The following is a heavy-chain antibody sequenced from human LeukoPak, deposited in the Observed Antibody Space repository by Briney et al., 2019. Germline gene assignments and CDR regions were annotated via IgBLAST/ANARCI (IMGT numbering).Heavy chain of an antibody. CDR3: AKDRIGGVAVAGKGRWFDP. V-gene: IGHV1-69*13. Sequence: SVKVSCKASGGTFSSYAISWVRQAPGQGLEWMGGIIPIFGTANYAQKFQGRVTITADESTSTAYMELSSLRAEDTAVYYCAKDRIGGVAVAGKGRWFDPWGQGTLVTVSS. D-gene: IGHD6-19*01. CDR2: IIPIFGTA. CDR1: GGTFSSYA. J-gene: IGHJ5*02.